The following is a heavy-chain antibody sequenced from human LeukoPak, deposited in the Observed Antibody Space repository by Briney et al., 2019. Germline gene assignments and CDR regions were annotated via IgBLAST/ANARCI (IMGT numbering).Heavy chain of an antibody. D-gene: IGHD3-10*01. J-gene: IGHJ6*02. V-gene: IGHV1-2*02. CDR2: INPNSGGT. CDR3: ARSGGYYYCGMDV. Sequence: GXEXXGWINPNSGGTNYAQKFQGRVTMTRDTSISTAYMELSRLRSDDTAVYYCARSGGYYYCGMDVWGQGTTVTVSS.